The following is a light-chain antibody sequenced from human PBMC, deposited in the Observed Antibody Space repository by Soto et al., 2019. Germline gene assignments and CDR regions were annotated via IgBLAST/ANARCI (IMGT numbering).Light chain of an antibody. V-gene: IGKV1-16*02. Sequence: DILMTQSPSSLSASVGDTVTITCRASQDISNYVAWFQQRPGQAPMSLIYAASSLQSWVTSKFSGRGSGTHFTLTINSLQPEDFATYYCHHHHSYPLTFGGGTKVEIK. J-gene: IGKJ4*01. CDR3: HHHHSYPLT. CDR1: QDISNY. CDR2: AAS.